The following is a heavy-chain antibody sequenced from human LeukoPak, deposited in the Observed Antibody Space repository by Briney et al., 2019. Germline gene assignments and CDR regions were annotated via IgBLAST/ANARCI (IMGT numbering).Heavy chain of an antibody. J-gene: IGHJ4*02. CDR2: ISGSGGST. CDR3: AKDGSYYGSGSYLVY. CDR1: GFTFSNYA. V-gene: IGHV3-23*01. Sequence: GGSLRLSCAASGFTFSNYAMTWVRQAPGKGLEWVSAISGSGGSTYYADSVKGRFTISRDNSKNTLYLQMNSLRAEDTAVYYCAKDGSYYGSGSYLVYWGQGTLVTVSS. D-gene: IGHD3-10*01.